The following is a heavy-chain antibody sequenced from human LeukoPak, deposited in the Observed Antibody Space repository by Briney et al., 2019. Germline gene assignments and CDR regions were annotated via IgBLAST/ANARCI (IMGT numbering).Heavy chain of an antibody. D-gene: IGHD2-15*01. Sequence: PGGSLRLSCAASGFTFSNYAMNWVRQAPGKGLEWVSHISGSGGTTYYADSVKGRLTISRDNSKNTLYLQMNSLRAEDTAVYYCAKDTAVVTPRCFDYWGQGALATVSS. J-gene: IGHJ4*02. CDR2: ISGSGGTT. CDR1: GFTFSNYA. V-gene: IGHV3-23*01. CDR3: AKDTAVVTPRCFDY.